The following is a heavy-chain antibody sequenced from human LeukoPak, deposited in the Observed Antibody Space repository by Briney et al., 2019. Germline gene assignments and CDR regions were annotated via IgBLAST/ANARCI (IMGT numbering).Heavy chain of an antibody. V-gene: IGHV3-30-3*01. J-gene: IGHJ4*02. D-gene: IGHD1-14*01. Sequence: GRSLRLSCAASGFAFNPYSMHWVRQPPGKALEWVAVISFDGNNKYYAGSVKGRFTISRDNSKNTLNLQMNSLRTDDTAVYYCAREVSIGGTFDYWGQGTLVTISS. CDR3: AREVSIGGTFDY. CDR2: ISFDGNNK. CDR1: GFAFNPYS.